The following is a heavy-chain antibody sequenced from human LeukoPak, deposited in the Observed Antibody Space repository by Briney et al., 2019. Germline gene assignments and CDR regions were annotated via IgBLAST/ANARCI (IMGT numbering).Heavy chain of an antibody. Sequence: SETLSLTCTVSGGSINYYYWMWIRQPPGKGLEWIGEIYHSGSTNYNPSLKSRVTISVDKSKNQFSLKLSSVTAADTAVYYCARDKYLITIFGVVKYGMDVWGQGTTVTVSS. CDR1: GGSINYYY. V-gene: IGHV4-59*12. J-gene: IGHJ6*02. CDR2: IYHSGST. D-gene: IGHD3-3*01. CDR3: ARDKYLITIFGVVKYGMDV.